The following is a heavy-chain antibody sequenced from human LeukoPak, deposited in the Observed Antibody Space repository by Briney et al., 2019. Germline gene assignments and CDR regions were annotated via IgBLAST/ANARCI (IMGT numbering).Heavy chain of an antibody. V-gene: IGHV4-4*07. D-gene: IGHD2-15*01. Sequence: SETLSLTCIVSGGSISNYYWSWIRQPAGKGLEWIGRIYTSGSTNYNPSLKSRVTISVDTSKNQFSLKLSSVTAADTAVYYCARRPAYCSGGSCYPRAFDYWGQGTLVTVSS. CDR2: IYTSGST. J-gene: IGHJ4*02. CDR3: ARRPAYCSGGSCYPRAFDY. CDR1: GGSISNYY.